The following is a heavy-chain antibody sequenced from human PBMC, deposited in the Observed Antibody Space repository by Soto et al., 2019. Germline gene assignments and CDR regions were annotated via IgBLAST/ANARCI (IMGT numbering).Heavy chain of an antibody. CDR3: AREVAARPNWFDP. V-gene: IGHV1-2*02. Sequence: SVKVSCKASGYTFTGYHMHWVRQAPGQGLEWMGWINPNSGGTNYAQKFQGRVTMTRDTSISTAYMELSRLRSDDTAVYYCAREVAARPNWFDPWGQGTLVTVSS. D-gene: IGHD6-6*01. J-gene: IGHJ5*02. CDR2: INPNSGGT. CDR1: GYTFTGYH.